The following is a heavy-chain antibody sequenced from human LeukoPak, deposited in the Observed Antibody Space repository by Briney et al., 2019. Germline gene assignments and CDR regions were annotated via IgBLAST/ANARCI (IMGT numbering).Heavy chain of an antibody. J-gene: IGHJ3*02. D-gene: IGHD3-22*01. CDR1: GFTFRTFG. V-gene: IGHV3-33*01. Sequence: GGSLRLSCAASGFTFRTFGMHWVRQAPGKGLEWVAIIWYDGINKYCADSVKGRFTISRDNSKNTLYLQMNSLRAEDTAVYYCARDYYDSSGQLHAGAHAFDIWGQGTMVTVSS. CDR2: IWYDGINK. CDR3: ARDYYDSSGQLHAGAHAFDI.